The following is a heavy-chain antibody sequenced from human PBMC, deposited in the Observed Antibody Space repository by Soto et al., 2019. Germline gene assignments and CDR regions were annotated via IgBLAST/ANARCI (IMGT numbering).Heavy chain of an antibody. Sequence: GGSLRLSCAASGFSFSSYAMSWVRQAPGKGLEWVSGISGSGIGTYYADSVKGRFTISRDNSKNTLYLQMNSLRAEDTAVYYCAKTIGLVGAWVNWGQGTLVTVSS. CDR1: GFSFSSYA. D-gene: IGHD1-26*01. V-gene: IGHV3-23*01. J-gene: IGHJ4*02. CDR2: ISGSGIGT. CDR3: AKTIGLVGAWVN.